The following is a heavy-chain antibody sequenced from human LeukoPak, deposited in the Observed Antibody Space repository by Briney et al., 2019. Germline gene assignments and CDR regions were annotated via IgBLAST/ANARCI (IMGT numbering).Heavy chain of an antibody. V-gene: IGHV3-30-3*01. CDR2: ISYDGSNK. J-gene: IGHJ6*02. CDR1: GFTFSSYA. CDR3: ARDQSVTNYYYGMDV. Sequence: PGGSLRLSCAASGFTFSSYAMHWVRQAPGKGLEWVAVISYDGSNKYYADSVKGRFTISRDNSENTLYLQMNSLRAEDTAVYYCARDQSVTNYYYGMDVWGQGTTVTVSS. D-gene: IGHD4-17*01.